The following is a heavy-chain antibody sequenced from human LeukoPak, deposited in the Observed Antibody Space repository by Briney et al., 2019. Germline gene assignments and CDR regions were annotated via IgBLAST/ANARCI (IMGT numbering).Heavy chain of an antibody. CDR1: GASISSYY. CDR3: AGAYYDSSGYYLVH. J-gene: IGHJ4*02. D-gene: IGHD3-22*01. Sequence: PSETLSLTCTVSGASISSYYWSWIRQPPGKGLEWIGYIYYSGSTNYNPSLKSRVTISVDTSKTQFSLKLSSVTAADTAVYYCAGAYYDSSGYYLVHWGQGTLVTVSS. CDR2: IYYSGST. V-gene: IGHV4-59*01.